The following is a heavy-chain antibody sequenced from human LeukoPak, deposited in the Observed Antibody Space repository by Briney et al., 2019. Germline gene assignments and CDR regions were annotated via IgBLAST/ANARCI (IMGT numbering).Heavy chain of an antibody. V-gene: IGHV4-34*01. CDR2: INHSGST. J-gene: IGHJ4*02. D-gene: IGHD3-16*01. Sequence: PSETLSLTCAVYGGSFSGYYWSWIRQPPGKGLEWIGEINHSGSTNYNPSLKSRVTISVDTSKNQFSLKLSSVTAADTAVYYCASYGKAPRNFDYWGQGTLVTVSS. CDR3: ASYGKAPRNFDY. CDR1: GGSFSGYY.